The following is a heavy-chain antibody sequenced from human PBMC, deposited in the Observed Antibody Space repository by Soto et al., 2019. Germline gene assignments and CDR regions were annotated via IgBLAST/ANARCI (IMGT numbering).Heavy chain of an antibody. V-gene: IGHV3-66*01. CDR1: GFTVSSNY. Sequence: PGGSLRLSCAASGFTVSSNYMSWVRQAPGKGLEWVSVIYSGGSTYYADSVKGRFTISRDNSKNTLYLQMNSLRAEDTAVYYCARAYDFQYGMDVWGQGTTVTVSS. CDR3: ARAYDFQYGMDV. D-gene: IGHD3-3*01. CDR2: IYSGGST. J-gene: IGHJ6*02.